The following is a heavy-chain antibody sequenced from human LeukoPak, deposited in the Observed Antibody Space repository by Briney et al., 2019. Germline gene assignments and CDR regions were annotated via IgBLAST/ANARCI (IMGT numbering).Heavy chain of an antibody. Sequence: GGSLRLSCAASGFTVSSNYMSWVRQAPGKGLEWVSVIYSGGSTYYADSVKGRFTISRDNSKKTLYLKMNSLRAEDTAVYYCARGPLPAAPTFFDYWGQGTLVTVSS. J-gene: IGHJ4*02. CDR1: GFTVSSNY. CDR2: IYSGGST. D-gene: IGHD2-2*01. V-gene: IGHV3-66*01. CDR3: ARGPLPAAPTFFDY.